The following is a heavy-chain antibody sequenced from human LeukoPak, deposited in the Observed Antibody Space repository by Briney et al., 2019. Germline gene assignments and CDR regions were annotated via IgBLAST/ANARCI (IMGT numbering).Heavy chain of an antibody. CDR1: GFTFSSYA. D-gene: IGHD1-26*01. Sequence: GGSLRLSCAASGFTFSSYAMHWVRQAPGKGLEWVAVISYDGSNKYYADSVKGRYTISRDNSKNTLYLQMNSLRAEDTAVYYCARGPGHSGSYQLYDYWGQGTLVTVSS. J-gene: IGHJ4*02. CDR2: ISYDGSNK. CDR3: ARGPGHSGSYQLYDY. V-gene: IGHV3-30-3*01.